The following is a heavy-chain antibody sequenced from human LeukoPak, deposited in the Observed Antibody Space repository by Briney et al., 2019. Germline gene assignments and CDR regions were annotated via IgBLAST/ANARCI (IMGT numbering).Heavy chain of an antibody. CDR1: GFTFSSYG. Sequence: GGSLRLSCAASGFTFSSYGMHWVRQAPGKGLEWVAVISYDGSNKYYADSVKGRFTISRDNSKNTLYPQMNSLRAEDTAVYYCARGAHKRDDYGGFFDYWGQGTLVTVSS. J-gene: IGHJ4*02. V-gene: IGHV3-30*03. D-gene: IGHD4-23*01. CDR3: ARGAHKRDDYGGFFDY. CDR2: ISYDGSNK.